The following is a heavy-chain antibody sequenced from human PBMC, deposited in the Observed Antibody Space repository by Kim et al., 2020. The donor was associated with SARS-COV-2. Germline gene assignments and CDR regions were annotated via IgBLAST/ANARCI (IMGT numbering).Heavy chain of an antibody. Sequence: VKGRFTISRDNAKNSLYLQMNSLRDEDTAVYYCARVRYREVAGRRVAFDIWGQGTMVTVSS. D-gene: IGHD6-19*01. CDR3: ARVRYREVAGRRVAFDI. V-gene: IGHV3-48*02. J-gene: IGHJ3*02.